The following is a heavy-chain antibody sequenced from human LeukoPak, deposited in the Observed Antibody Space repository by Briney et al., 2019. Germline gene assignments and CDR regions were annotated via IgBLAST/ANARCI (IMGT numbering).Heavy chain of an antibody. D-gene: IGHD3-22*01. Sequence: GGSLRLSCAASGFTVSSNYMSWVRQAPGKGLEWVSVIYSGGSTYYADSVKGRFTISRDNSKNTLYLQMNSLRAGDTAVYYCARDPYYDSSGYLDWGQGTLVTVSS. V-gene: IGHV3-53*01. CDR3: ARDPYYDSSGYLD. CDR1: GFTVSSNY. CDR2: IYSGGST. J-gene: IGHJ4*02.